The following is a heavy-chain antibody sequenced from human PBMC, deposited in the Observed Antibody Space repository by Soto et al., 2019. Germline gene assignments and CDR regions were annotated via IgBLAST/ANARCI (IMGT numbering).Heavy chain of an antibody. Sequence: QVQLVQSGAGVKKPGSSVKVSCKASGGTFSSYAISWVRQAPGQGLEWMGGIIPIFGTANYAQKFQGRVTITADESTSTAYMELSSLRSEDTAVYYCASLFPDYGDYVSNYYYGMDVWGQGTTVTVSS. CDR1: GGTFSSYA. CDR3: ASLFPDYGDYVSNYYYGMDV. V-gene: IGHV1-69*01. J-gene: IGHJ6*02. CDR2: IIPIFGTA. D-gene: IGHD4-17*01.